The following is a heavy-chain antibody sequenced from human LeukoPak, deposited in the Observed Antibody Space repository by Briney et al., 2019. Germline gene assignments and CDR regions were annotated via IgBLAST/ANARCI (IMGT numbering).Heavy chain of an antibody. CDR1: GYTFTSYG. D-gene: IGHD3-3*01. CDR3: ARGAPRYDFWSGYYTEVYY. CDR2: ISAYNGNT. J-gene: IGHJ4*02. Sequence: PGASVKLSCKASGYTFTSYGISWVRQAPGQGLEWMGWISAYNGNTNYAQKLQGRVTMTTDTSTSTAYMQLRSLRSDDTAVYYCARGAPRYDFWSGYYTEVYYWGQGTLVTVSS. V-gene: IGHV1-18*01.